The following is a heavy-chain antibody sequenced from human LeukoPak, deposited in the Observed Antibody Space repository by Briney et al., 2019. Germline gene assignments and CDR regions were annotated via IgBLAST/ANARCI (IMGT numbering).Heavy chain of an antibody. CDR1: GFAFSSYA. CDR3: ANDYRAGSFHDF. Sequence: GGSLTLSCAASGFAFSSYAMSWVRQPPGKGLEWVSVISRRDDYTYYADSVKGRFTISRDNSKNTLYLQMNTLRAEDTAVYYCANDYRAGSFHDFWGQGTLVTVSS. CDR2: ISRRDDYT. J-gene: IGHJ4*02. V-gene: IGHV3-23*01. D-gene: IGHD3-10*01.